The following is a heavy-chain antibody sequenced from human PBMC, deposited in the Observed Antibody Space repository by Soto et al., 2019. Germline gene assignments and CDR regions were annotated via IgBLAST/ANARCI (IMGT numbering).Heavy chain of an antibody. V-gene: IGHV3-21*01. CDR2: ISSSSSYI. D-gene: IGHD2-2*01. CDR3: VRGPIVVVPAAIAMLAFDI. CDR1: GFTFSSYS. J-gene: IGHJ3*02. Sequence: GGSLRLSCTASGFTFSSYSMNWVRQAPGKGLKWVSSISSSSSYIYYADSVKGRFTISRDNAKNSLYLQMNSLRAEDTAVYYCVRGPIVVVPAAIAMLAFDIWGQGTMVTVSS.